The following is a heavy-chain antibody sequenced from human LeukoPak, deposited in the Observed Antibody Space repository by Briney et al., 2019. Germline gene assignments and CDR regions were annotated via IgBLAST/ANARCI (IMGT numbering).Heavy chain of an antibody. V-gene: IGHV4-61*01. CDR1: GGSLNSGFYY. J-gene: IGHJ6*02. CDR3: ARVQYCSGGSCNHKYGMDV. D-gene: IGHD2-15*01. Sequence: SETLSLTCTVSGGSLNSGFYYWTWIRQSPGKGLEWIGCISYSGSTNYNPSLKSRVTISVDTSKNQFSLKLSSVTAADTAVHYCARVQYCSGGSCNHKYGMDVWGQGTTVTVSS. CDR2: ISYSGST.